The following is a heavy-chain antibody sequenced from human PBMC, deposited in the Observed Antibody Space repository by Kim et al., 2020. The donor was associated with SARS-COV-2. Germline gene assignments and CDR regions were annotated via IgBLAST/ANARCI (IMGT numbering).Heavy chain of an antibody. J-gene: IGHJ4*02. Sequence: YFTPSLKSRVTISVDTSKNQSSLRLCSVTAAVTDVYYCARQGGGRPRPDYWGQGTLVTVSS. V-gene: IGHV4-30-2*04. CDR3: ARQGGGRPRPDY. D-gene: IGHD2-15*01.